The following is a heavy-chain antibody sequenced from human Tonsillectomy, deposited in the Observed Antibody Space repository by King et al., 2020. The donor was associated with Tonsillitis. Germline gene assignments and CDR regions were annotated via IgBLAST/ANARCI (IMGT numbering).Heavy chain of an antibody. J-gene: IGHJ4*02. CDR2: IYYSGST. CDR1: GGSISSSSYY. V-gene: IGHV4-39*01. CDR3: ARSTGDYDSSNFDY. D-gene: IGHD3-22*01. Sequence: QLRESGPGLVKPSETLSLTCTVSGGSISSSSYYWGWIRQPPGKGLEWIGSIYYSGSTYYNPSLKSRVTISVDTSKNQFSLKLSSVTAADTAVYYCARSTGDYDSSNFDYWGQGTLVTVSS.